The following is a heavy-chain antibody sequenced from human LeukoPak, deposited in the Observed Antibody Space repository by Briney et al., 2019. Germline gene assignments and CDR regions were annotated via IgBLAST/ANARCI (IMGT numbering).Heavy chain of an antibody. Sequence: GGSLRLSCAASGFTFSTYAMNWVRQAPGKGLEWVSAISGSATGSVTTYYTDSVKGRFTISRDNSKNTLYLQMNSLRAEDTAVYYCAKDATPALGTVYMDVWGKGTTVTISS. CDR3: AKDATPALGTVYMDV. CDR2: ISGSATGSVTT. CDR1: GFTFSTYA. V-gene: IGHV3-23*01. D-gene: IGHD6-13*01. J-gene: IGHJ6*03.